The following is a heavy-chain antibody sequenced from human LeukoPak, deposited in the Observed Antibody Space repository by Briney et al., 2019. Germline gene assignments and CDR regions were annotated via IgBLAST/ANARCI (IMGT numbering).Heavy chain of an antibody. Sequence: PGGSLRLSCAASGLTFSSYAMIWVRQAPGKGLEWVSAISGSGGSTHYADSVKGRFTISRDNSKNTLYLQMNSLRAEDTAVYYCAKTTQAAAGALDYWGQGTLVTVSS. CDR3: AKTTQAAAGALDY. CDR1: GLTFSSYA. J-gene: IGHJ4*02. CDR2: ISGSGGST. D-gene: IGHD6-13*01. V-gene: IGHV3-23*01.